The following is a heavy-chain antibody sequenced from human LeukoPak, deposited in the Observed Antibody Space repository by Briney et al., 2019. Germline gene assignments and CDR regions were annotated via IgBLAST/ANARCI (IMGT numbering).Heavy chain of an antibody. CDR3: ARLMDYYASGTYGRYAMDV. CDR2: IIPIFGTA. D-gene: IGHD3-10*01. Sequence: SVMVSCKASGGTFSSYTISWVRQAPGQGLEWMGGIIPIFGTANYAQKFQGRVTITADESTGTAYMELNSLRSEDTAMYYCARLMDYYASGTYGRYAMDVWGKGTTVTVTS. CDR1: GGTFSSYT. J-gene: IGHJ6*04. V-gene: IGHV1-69*13.